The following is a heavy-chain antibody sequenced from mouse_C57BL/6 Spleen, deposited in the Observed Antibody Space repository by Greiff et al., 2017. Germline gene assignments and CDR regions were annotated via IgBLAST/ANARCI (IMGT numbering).Heavy chain of an antibody. D-gene: IGHD1-1*01. CDR1: GYTFTDYY. CDR3: ARWDYGSSYAMGY. Sequence: EVQLQQSGPELVKPGASVKISCKASGYTFTDYYMNWVKQSHGKSLEWIGDINPNNGGTSYNQKFKGKATLTVDKSSSTAYMELRSLTSEDSAVYYCARWDYGSSYAMGYWGQGTSVTVSS. J-gene: IGHJ4*01. V-gene: IGHV1-26*01. CDR2: INPNNGGT.